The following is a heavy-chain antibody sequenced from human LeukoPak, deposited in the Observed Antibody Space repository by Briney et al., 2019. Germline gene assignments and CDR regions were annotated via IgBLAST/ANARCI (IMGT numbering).Heavy chain of an antibody. CDR1: GGSISSYY. J-gene: IGHJ5*02. CDR3: ARAPSNSGYNWFDP. CDR2: IYYSGST. V-gene: IGHV4-59*01. D-gene: IGHD2-2*03. Sequence: SETLSLTCTVSGGSISSYYWSWIRQPPGKGLEWIGYIYYSGSTNYNPSLKSRVTISVDTSKNQSSLKLSSVTAADTAVYYCARAPSNSGYNWFDPWGQGTLVTVSS.